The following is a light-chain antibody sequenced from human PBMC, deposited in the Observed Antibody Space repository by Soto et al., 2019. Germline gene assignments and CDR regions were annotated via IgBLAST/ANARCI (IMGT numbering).Light chain of an antibody. CDR1: QTIMTY. Sequence: DIQMTQSPSSLSASVGDEVTITCRSSQTIMTYLNWYQLKPGNPPRLLTYAASSLQSGVPSRFIGSGSGTDFTLTISSLQPEDFATYSCQKSYNSPQTFGHVTKVDIK. CDR2: AAS. V-gene: IGKV1-39*01. CDR3: QKSYNSPQT. J-gene: IGKJ1*01.